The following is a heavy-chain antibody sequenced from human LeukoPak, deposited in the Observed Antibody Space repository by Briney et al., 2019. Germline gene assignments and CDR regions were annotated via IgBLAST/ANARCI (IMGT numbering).Heavy chain of an antibody. CDR1: GYTFTGYY. CDR3: ARGEVGYCSSTSCDYYYMDV. J-gene: IGHJ6*03. D-gene: IGHD2-2*01. Sequence: ASVKVSCKASGYTFTGYYMHWVRQAPGQGLEWMGWINPNSGGTNYAQKFQGRVTMTRDTSISTAYMELSRLRSDDTAVYYCARGEVGYCSSTSCDYYYMDVWGKGTTVTVSS. V-gene: IGHV1-2*02. CDR2: INPNSGGT.